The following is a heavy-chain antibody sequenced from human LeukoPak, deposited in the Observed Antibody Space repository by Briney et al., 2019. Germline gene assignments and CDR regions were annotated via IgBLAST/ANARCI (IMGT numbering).Heavy chain of an antibody. V-gene: IGHV1-3*01. CDR2: INAGNGNT. D-gene: IGHD3-10*01. CDR1: GYTFTSYA. CDR3: SRVYGSGSYDYYYGMDV. J-gene: IGHJ6*04. Sequence: GASVKVSCKDSGYTFTSYAMHWVRQAPGQRLEWMGWINAGNGNTKYSQKFQGRGTITRDTSASTAYMELSSLRSEDTAVYYCSRVYGSGSYDYYYGMDVWGKGTTVTVSS.